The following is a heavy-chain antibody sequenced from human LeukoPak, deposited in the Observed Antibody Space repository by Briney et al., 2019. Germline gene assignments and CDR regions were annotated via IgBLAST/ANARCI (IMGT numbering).Heavy chain of an antibody. CDR3: ARQSDWLPQRTTRPVILDYYGMDV. Sequence: RGESLKISCKGSGYSFTSYWIGWVRQMPGKGLEWMGIIYPGDSDTRYSPSFQGQVTISADKSISTAYLQWSSLKASDTAMYYCARQSDWLPQRTTRPVILDYYGMDVWGQGTTVTVSS. CDR2: IYPGDSDT. CDR1: GYSFTSYW. D-gene: IGHD3-9*01. J-gene: IGHJ6*02. V-gene: IGHV5-51*01.